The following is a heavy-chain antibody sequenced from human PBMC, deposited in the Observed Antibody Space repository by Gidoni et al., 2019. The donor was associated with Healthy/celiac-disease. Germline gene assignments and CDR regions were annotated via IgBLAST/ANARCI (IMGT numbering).Heavy chain of an antibody. CDR2: ISSSSSYI. Sequence: EVQLVESGGGLVKPGGSLRLSCAASGCTFSSYSMNWVRQAPGKGLEWVSSISSSSSYIYYADSVKGRFTISRDNAKNSLYLQMNSLRAEDTAVYYCARGCSGGSCYSAIRYWGQGTLVTVSS. V-gene: IGHV3-21*01. CDR3: ARGCSGGSCYSAIRY. D-gene: IGHD2-15*01. J-gene: IGHJ4*02. CDR1: GCTFSSYS.